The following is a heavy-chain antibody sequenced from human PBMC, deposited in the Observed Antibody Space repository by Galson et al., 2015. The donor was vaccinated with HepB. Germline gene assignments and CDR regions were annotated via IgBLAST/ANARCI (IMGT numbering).Heavy chain of an antibody. CDR1: GYTFTNYY. V-gene: IGHV1-46*04. Sequence: SVKVSCKASGYTFTNYYIHWVRQAPGQGLEWMGVINPSGGSTTYAQKLQGRVTMTRDRSTNTVYMELSSLRSEDTAVYYCARGYHDIQTSRANWFDPWGQGALVTVSS. J-gene: IGHJ5*02. CDR2: INPSGGST. D-gene: IGHD3-9*01. CDR3: ARGYHDIQTSRANWFDP.